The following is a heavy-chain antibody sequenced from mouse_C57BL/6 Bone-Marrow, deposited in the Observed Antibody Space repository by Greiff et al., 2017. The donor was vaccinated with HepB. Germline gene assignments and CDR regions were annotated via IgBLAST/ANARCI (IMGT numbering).Heavy chain of an antibody. V-gene: IGHV1-50*01. CDR2: IDPSDSYT. J-gene: IGHJ3*01. Sequence: QVQLQQPGAELVKPGASVKLSCKASGYTFTSYWMQWVKQRPGQGLEWIGEIDPSDSYTNYNQKFKGKATLTVDTSSSTAYMQLSSLTSEDSAVYYCARAIYYDYAWFADWGKGTLVTVSA. CDR1: GYTFTSYW. D-gene: IGHD2-4*01. CDR3: ARAIYYDYAWFAD.